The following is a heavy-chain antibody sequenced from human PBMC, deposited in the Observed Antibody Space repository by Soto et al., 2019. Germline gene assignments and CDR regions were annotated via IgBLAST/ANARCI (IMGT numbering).Heavy chain of an antibody. CDR3: ARARPAIVMVVGATPGYNGMDV. D-gene: IGHD2-15*01. V-gene: IGHV3-11*01. CDR2: ISGSGSHI. J-gene: IGHJ6*02. CDR1: GFIFSGYY. Sequence: GGSLRLSCAASGFIFSGYYMTWIRQAPGQGLEWVSSISGSGSHIYYADSVKGRFTISRDNAKNSLYLQLNSLSVEDTAVYYWARARPAIVMVVGATPGYNGMDVWGQGTTVTVSS.